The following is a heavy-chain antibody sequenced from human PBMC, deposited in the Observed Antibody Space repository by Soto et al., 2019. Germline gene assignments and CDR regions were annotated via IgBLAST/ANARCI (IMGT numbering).Heavy chain of an antibody. Sequence: VQLVESGGGLVQPGGSLRLSCVASGFTFDYYWIHWVRQAPGEGLMWVSRLQTDGRHPDYADSVKGRFTISRDNAKNTLYLQMNNLRAEDTAVYYCARGGDPDYWGQGTLVTVSS. CDR2: LQTDGRHP. D-gene: IGHD2-21*02. CDR1: GFTFDYYW. CDR3: ARGGDPDY. J-gene: IGHJ4*02. V-gene: IGHV3-74*01.